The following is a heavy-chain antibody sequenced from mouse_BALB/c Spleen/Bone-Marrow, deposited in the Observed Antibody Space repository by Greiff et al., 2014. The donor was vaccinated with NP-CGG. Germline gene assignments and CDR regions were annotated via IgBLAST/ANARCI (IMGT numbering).Heavy chain of an antibody. CDR3: ARKGAMITHYYAMDY. Sequence: EVKVEESGGGLVQPGGSRKLSCAASGFTFSSFGMHWVRQAPEKGLEWVAYISNGSSTTYYADTVKGRFTISRDNPKNTLFLQMTSLRSEDTAMYYCARKGAMITHYYAMDYWGQGTSVTVSS. CDR2: ISNGSSTT. CDR1: GFTFSSFG. V-gene: IGHV5-17*02. J-gene: IGHJ4*01. D-gene: IGHD2-4*01.